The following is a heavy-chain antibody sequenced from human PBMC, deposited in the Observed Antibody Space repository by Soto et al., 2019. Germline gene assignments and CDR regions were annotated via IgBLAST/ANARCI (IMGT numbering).Heavy chain of an antibody. V-gene: IGHV3-30-3*01. Sequence: QVQLVESGGGVVQPGRSLRLSCAASGFTFSRYAMHWVRQAPGKGLEWVAVISYDGSNKYYADSVKGRFTISRDNSKNTLYLQMNSLRAEDTAVYYCARALFPAALDYWGQGTLVTVSS. CDR2: ISYDGSNK. D-gene: IGHD2-21*01. CDR3: ARALFPAALDY. J-gene: IGHJ4*02. CDR1: GFTFSRYA.